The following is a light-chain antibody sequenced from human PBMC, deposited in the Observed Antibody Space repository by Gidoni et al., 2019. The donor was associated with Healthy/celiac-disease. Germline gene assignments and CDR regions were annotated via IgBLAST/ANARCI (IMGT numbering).Light chain of an antibody. J-gene: IGLJ1*01. V-gene: IGLV2-18*02. CDR2: EVS. CDR1: SSDVGSYNR. CDR3: SSYTSSSTPSYV. Sequence: QSAPTQPPSVSGSPGQSVTISCTGTSSDVGSYNRVSWYQQPPGTAPKLMIYEVSNRPSGVPDRFSGSKSGNTASLTISGLQAEDEADYYCSSYTSSSTPSYVFGTGTKVTVL.